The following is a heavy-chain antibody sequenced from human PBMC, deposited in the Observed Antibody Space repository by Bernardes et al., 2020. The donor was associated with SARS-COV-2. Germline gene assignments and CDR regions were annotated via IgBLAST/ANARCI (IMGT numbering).Heavy chain of an antibody. CDR1: GGSISSGSYY. V-gene: IGHV4-61*02. CDR3: ARTSSWDYYYGMDV. J-gene: IGHJ6*02. CDR2: IYTSGST. Sequence: SETLSLTCTVSGGSISSGSYYWSWLRQPAGKGLEWIGRIYTSGSTNYNPSLKSRVTISVDTSKNQFSLKLSSVTAADTAVYYCARTSSWDYYYGMDVWGQGTTVTVSS. D-gene: IGHD6-13*01.